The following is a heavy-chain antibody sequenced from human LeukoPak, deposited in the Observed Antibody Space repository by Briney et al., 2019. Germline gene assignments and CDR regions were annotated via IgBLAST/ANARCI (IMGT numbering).Heavy chain of an antibody. D-gene: IGHD3-10*01. V-gene: IGHV3-7*05. J-gene: IGHJ4*02. CDR2: IKQDGGEK. CDR1: GFTFSNHR. CDR3: ARWNYDSGSWVLDY. Sequence: GGSLRLSCAGSGFTFSNHRMNWVRRAPGKGLEWVAKIKQDGGEKHYVDSVKGRFTISRDNAKNSLYLQMNSLRVEDTAMYYCARWNYDSGSWVLDYWGQGTLVTVSS.